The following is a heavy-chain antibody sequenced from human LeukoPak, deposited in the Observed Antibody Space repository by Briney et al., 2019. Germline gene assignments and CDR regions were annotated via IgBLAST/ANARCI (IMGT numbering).Heavy chain of an antibody. J-gene: IGHJ4*02. CDR2: IWYDGRNK. Sequence: GGSLRLSCAASGLTFGSYGMHWVRQAPGKGLEWVALIWYDGRNKYYADSVKGRFTISRDNSKNSLYLQMNSLRDEDTAVYYCARAQAYYGSGSYFYWGQGTLVTVSS. D-gene: IGHD3-10*01. V-gene: IGHV3-33*01. CDR3: ARAQAYYGSGSYFY. CDR1: GLTFGSYG.